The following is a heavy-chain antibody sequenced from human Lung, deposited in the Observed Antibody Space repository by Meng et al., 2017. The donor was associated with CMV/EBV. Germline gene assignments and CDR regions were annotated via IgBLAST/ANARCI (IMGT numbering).Heavy chain of an antibody. CDR3: LRRSGGSV. J-gene: IGHJ1*01. V-gene: IGHV4-4*02. CDR2: IPHRGSS. Sequence: QGQLRESGPALVKPSETLSLTGAVSGDSITNHNWWAWVRQPPGKGLEWIGEIPHRGSSAYNPSLKSRVSMSIDKSKNQFSLKLTSVTAADTAVYHCLRRSGGSVWGQGTLVTVSS. D-gene: IGHD3-10*01. CDR1: GDSITNHNW.